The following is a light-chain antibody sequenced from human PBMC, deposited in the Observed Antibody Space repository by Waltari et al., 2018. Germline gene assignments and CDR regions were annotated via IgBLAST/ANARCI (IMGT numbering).Light chain of an antibody. Sequence: QSALTQPASVSGSPGQSITISCTGTSSDVGSYNYVSWYQQYPGKAPQLIIYAVSYRPSGISNRFSGSKSGNTATLTISVLQAEDEADYYCSSYTSTNTGVFGTGTKVTVL. V-gene: IGLV2-14*01. CDR3: SSYTSTNTGV. CDR1: SSDVGSYNY. CDR2: AVS. J-gene: IGLJ1*01.